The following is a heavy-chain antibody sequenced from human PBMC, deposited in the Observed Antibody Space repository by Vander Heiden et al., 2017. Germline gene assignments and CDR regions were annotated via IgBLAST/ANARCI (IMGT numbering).Heavy chain of an antibody. CDR1: GFTFSSYS. CDR3: ASTTGGY. CDR2: ISTGSGTI. D-gene: IGHD2-2*01. V-gene: IGHV3-48*02. Sequence: EVQLVESGGNLVQPGASLRLPCAASGFTFSSYSMNWVRQAPGKGLEWVSYISTGSGTIYYADSVKGRFTISRDNAKNSLYLQMHSLRDEDTAVYYCASTTGGYWGQGTLVTVSS. J-gene: IGHJ4*02.